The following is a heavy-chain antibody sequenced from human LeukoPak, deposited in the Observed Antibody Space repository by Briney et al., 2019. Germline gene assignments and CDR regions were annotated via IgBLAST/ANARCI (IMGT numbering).Heavy chain of an antibody. V-gene: IGHV1-18*04. CDR1: GYTFTSYY. CDR2: ISAFNGYT. CDR3: ARVLAYCSSTSCHDY. J-gene: IGHJ4*02. D-gene: IGHD2-2*01. Sequence: ASVKVSCKASGYTFTSYYMHWVRQAPGQGLEWMGWISAFNGYTNYAQNLQGRVTMTTDTSTSTAYMELRSLRSDDTAVYYCARVLAYCSSTSCHDYWGQGTLVTVYS.